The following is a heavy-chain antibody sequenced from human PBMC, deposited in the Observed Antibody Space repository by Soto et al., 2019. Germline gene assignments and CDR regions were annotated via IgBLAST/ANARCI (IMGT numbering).Heavy chain of an antibody. CDR2: IRSKAYGGTT. V-gene: IGHV3-49*03. J-gene: IGHJ4*02. D-gene: IGHD3-9*01. CDR3: TREGVDYDILTGYNGPFDY. Sequence: HPGGSLRLSCTASGFTFGDYAMSWFRQAPGKGLEWVGFIRSKAYGGTTEYAASVKGRFTISRDDSKSIAYLQMNSLKTEDTAVYYCTREGVDYDILTGYNGPFDYWGQGTLVTAPQ. CDR1: GFTFGDYA.